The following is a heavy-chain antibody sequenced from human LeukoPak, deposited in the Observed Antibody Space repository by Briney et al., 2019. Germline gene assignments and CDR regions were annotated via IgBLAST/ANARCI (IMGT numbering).Heavy chain of an antibody. J-gene: IGHJ4*02. V-gene: IGHV3-30-3*01. Sequence: GRSLRLSCTASGFTFSSYAMHWVRQAPGKGLEWVAVISYDGSNKYYADSVKGRFTISRDNAKNLLYLQTNSLGAEDTAMYFCARGSSLWFGDRWGQGTLVTVSS. CDR2: ISYDGSNK. CDR1: GFTFSSYA. D-gene: IGHD3-10*01. CDR3: ARGSSLWFGDR.